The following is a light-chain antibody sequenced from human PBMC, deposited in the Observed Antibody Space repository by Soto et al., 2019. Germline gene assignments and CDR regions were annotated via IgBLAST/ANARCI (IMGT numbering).Light chain of an antibody. V-gene: IGKV3-20*01. J-gene: IGKJ1*01. CDR2: GAS. CDR1: QSVSGSS. CDR3: QHYGSSLWT. Sequence: LSPGTLSLSPGARATISCMASQSVSGSSLAWYQQKPGQAPRLLIYGASSRATGIPDRFSGSGSGTDFTLTISRLEPEDFAVYYCQHYGSSLWTFGQGTKVDIK.